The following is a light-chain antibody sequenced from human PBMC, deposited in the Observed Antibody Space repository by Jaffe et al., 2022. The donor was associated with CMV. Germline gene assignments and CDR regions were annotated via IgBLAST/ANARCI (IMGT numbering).Light chain of an antibody. J-gene: IGKJ5*01. CDR1: QSISTY. Sequence: DIHMTQSPSSLSAFVGDRVTITCRASQSISTYLNWFQQKPGKAPNLLIYGASNLKSGAPSRFSGSGSGTDFTLTISSLQPEDVGTYYCQQSFSIPPITFGQGTRLEIK. CDR3: QQSFSIPPIT. V-gene: IGKV1-39*01. CDR2: GAS.